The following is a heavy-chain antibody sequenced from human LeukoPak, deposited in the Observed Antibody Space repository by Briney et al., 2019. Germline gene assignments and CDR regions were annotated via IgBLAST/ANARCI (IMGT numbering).Heavy chain of an antibody. CDR3: ARGGLLVGVNPEVYYFDY. V-gene: IGHV4-34*01. J-gene: IGHJ4*02. Sequence: ASETLSLTCAVYGRSFSGYYWSWIRQPPGKGLEWIGEINHSGSTNYNPSLKSRVTISVDTSKNQFSLKLSSVTAADTAVYYCARGGLLVGVNPEVYYFDYWGQGTLVTVSS. D-gene: IGHD1-26*01. CDR2: INHSGST. CDR1: GRSFSGYY.